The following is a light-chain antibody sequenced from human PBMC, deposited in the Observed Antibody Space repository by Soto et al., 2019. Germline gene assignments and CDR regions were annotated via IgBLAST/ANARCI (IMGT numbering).Light chain of an antibody. J-gene: IGKJ1*01. CDR3: QQYNNWPRT. V-gene: IGKV3-15*01. Sequence: EIVMTQSPATLSVSPGERATLSCRASQSVSSNLAWYQQKPGQPPRLLIYAASTGATGIPARFSGSGSGTEFTLTIGSLQSEDFALYYCQQYNNWPRTFGQGTKVESK. CDR2: AAS. CDR1: QSVSSN.